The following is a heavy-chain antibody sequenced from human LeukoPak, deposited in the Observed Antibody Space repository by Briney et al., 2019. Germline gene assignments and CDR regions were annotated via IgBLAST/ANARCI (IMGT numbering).Heavy chain of an antibody. D-gene: IGHD6-6*01. CDR2: ISSSSSTI. Sequence: PGGSLRLSCAASGFTFNSYNMNWVRQAPGKGLEGVSYISSSSSTIYYADSVKGRFTISRDSAKTSLFLQMNSLRDEDTAVYYCARAYSSSSGRDAFDSWGLGTLATVSS. CDR3: ARAYSSSSGRDAFDS. V-gene: IGHV3-48*02. J-gene: IGHJ3*02. CDR1: GFTFNSYN.